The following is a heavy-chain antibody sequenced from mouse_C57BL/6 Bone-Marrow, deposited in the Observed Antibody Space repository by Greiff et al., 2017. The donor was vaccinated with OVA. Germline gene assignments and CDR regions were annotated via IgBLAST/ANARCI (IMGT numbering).Heavy chain of an antibody. J-gene: IGHJ4*01. CDR1: GFTFSSYG. CDR3: ARRGGYAMDY. Sequence: EVHLVESGGDLVKPGGSLKLSCAASGFTFSSYGMSWVRQTPDKRLEWVATISSGGSYTYYPDSLKGRFTISRDNAKNTLYLQMSSLKSEDTAMYYCARRGGYAMDYWGQGTSVTVSS. V-gene: IGHV5-6*01. CDR2: ISSGGSYT.